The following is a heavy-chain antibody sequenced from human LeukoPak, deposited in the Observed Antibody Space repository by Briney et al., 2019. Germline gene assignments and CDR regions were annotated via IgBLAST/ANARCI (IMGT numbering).Heavy chain of an antibody. CDR3: ARDLDYYHYYMDV. CDR2: IKQDGSEK. V-gene: IGHV3-7*01. Sequence: GGSLRLSCAASGFTFSSYWMSWVRQAPGKGLEWVANIKQDGSEKYYVDSVKGRFTISRDNAKNSLYLQMNSLRAEDTAVYYCARDLDYYHYYMDVWGKGTTVTVSS. CDR1: GFTFSSYW. J-gene: IGHJ6*03.